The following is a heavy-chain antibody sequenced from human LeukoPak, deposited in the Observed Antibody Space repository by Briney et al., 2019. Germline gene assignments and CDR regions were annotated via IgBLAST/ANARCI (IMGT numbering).Heavy chain of an antibody. D-gene: IGHD3-10*01. V-gene: IGHV4-61*02. J-gene: IGHJ6*03. CDR2: IYTSGST. CDR1: GGSISSGSYY. Sequence: SETLSLTCTVSGGSISSGSYYWSWIRQPAGKGLEWIGRIYTSGSTNYNPSLKSRVTISVDTSKNQFPLKLSSVTAADTAVYYCARSQEGVWFGELLDYMDVWGKGTTVTISS. CDR3: ARSQEGVWFGELLDYMDV.